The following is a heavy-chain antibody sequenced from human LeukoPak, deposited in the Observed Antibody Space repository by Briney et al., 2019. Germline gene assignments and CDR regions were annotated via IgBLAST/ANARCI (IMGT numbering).Heavy chain of an antibody. CDR1: GFTVSNNY. D-gene: IGHD6-13*01. CDR2: IYSGGGT. Sequence: GGSLRLSCSASGFTVSNNYMSWVRQAPGKGLEWVSIIYSGGGTNYADSVKGRFTISRNNSKNMLYLQMSSLRPDDTAVYYCARGLQQQLGWFDPWGQGTLVTVSS. J-gene: IGHJ5*02. V-gene: IGHV3-53*04. CDR3: ARGLQQQLGWFDP.